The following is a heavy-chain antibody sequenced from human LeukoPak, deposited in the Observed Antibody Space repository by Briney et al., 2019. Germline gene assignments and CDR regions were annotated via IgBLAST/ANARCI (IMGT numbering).Heavy chain of an antibody. J-gene: IGHJ4*02. V-gene: IGHV3-33*01. CDR3: ARDSSPGDYVWGSYLDS. Sequence: GRSLRLSCAASGFNFSSYDMHWVRQAPGKGLEWVAVIWYDGGKKYHADSVKGRFTISRDNSKNTLYLQMNSLRAEDTAVYYCARDSSPGDYVWGSYLDSWGQGTLVTVSS. CDR1: GFNFSSYD. CDR2: IWYDGGKK. D-gene: IGHD3-16*02.